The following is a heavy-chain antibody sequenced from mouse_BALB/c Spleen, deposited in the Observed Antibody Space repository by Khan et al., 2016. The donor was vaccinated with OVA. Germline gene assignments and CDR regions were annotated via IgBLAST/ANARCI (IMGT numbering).Heavy chain of an antibody. Sequence: VRLQQSGAELVKPGASVKLSCTGSGFNIKDTYMHWVKQRPEQDLEWIGRIDPLNGNTKYAPKFQGKATITAATSSNTAYLQVSSLTSADTAVYYCVSPNWFVYWGQGTLVTVSA. CDR1: GFNIKDTY. CDR3: VSPNWFVY. CDR2: IDPLNGNT. V-gene: IGHV14-3*02. J-gene: IGHJ3*01.